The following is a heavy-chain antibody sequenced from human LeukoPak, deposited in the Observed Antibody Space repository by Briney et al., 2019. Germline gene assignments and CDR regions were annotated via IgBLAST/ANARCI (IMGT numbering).Heavy chain of an antibody. CDR3: ARGHSIADRRPQYWFDP. V-gene: IGHV1-69*13. D-gene: IGHD6-6*01. CDR1: GGTFSSYP. Sequence: SVKVSCKASGGTFSSYPFTWVRQAPGQGLEWMGEITPIFGAANYAQTFQGRVTITADESTSTVFMELSSLRSDDTAFYYCARGHSIADRRPQYWFDPWGQGTLVTVSS. J-gene: IGHJ5*02. CDR2: ITPIFGAA.